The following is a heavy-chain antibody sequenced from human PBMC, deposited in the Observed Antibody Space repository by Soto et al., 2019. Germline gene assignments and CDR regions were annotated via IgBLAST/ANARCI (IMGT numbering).Heavy chain of an antibody. J-gene: IGHJ6*02. D-gene: IGHD2-15*01. Sequence: GGSLRLSCAGSGFTFSSYAMSWVRQAPGKGLEWVSAISGSGGSTYYADSVKGRFTISRDNSKNTLYLQMNSLRAEDTAVYYCAKDLSVVAALYGMDVWGQGTTVTVSS. V-gene: IGHV3-23*01. CDR2: ISGSGGST. CDR3: AKDLSVVAALYGMDV. CDR1: GFTFSSYA.